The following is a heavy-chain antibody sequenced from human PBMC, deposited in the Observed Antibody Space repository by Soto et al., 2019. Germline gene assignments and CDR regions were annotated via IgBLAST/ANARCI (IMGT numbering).Heavy chain of an antibody. Sequence: GGSLRLSCAASGFTFSSYAMHWVRQAPGKGLEYVSAISSNGGSTYYANSVKGRFTISRDNSKNTLYLQMGSLRAEDMAVYYCARVAYYYGMDVWGQGTTVTVSS. CDR3: ARVAYYYGMDV. V-gene: IGHV3-64*01. CDR2: ISSNGGST. CDR1: GFTFSSYA. J-gene: IGHJ6*02.